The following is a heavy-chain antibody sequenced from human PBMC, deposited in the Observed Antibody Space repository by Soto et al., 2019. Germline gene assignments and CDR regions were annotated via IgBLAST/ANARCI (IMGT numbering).Heavy chain of an antibody. Sequence: GGSLRLSCAASGFTFSSYAMHWVRQAPGKGLEYVSAISSNGGSTYYANSVKGRFTISRDNSKNTLYLQMGSLRAEDMAVYYCARVAYYYGMDVWGQGTTVTVSS. CDR3: ARVAYYYGMDV. V-gene: IGHV3-64*01. CDR2: ISSNGGST. CDR1: GFTFSSYA. J-gene: IGHJ6*02.